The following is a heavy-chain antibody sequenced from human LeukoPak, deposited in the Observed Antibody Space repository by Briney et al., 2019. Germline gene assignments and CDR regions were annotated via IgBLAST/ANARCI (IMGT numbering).Heavy chain of an antibody. Sequence: ASVKVSCKASGYTFTSYAMNWVRQAPGQGLEWMGWINTNTGNPTYAQGFTGRFVFSLDTSVSTAYLQISSLKAEDTAVYYCATVLMVYAIGSRGFDYWGQGTLVTVSS. CDR1: GYTFTSYA. J-gene: IGHJ4*02. V-gene: IGHV7-4-1*02. CDR2: INTNTGNP. CDR3: ATVLMVYAIGSRGFDY. D-gene: IGHD2-8*01.